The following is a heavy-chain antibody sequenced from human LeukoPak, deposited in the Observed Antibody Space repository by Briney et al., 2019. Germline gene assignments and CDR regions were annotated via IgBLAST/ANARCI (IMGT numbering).Heavy chain of an antibody. CDR3: ARDARYCSSTSCYDSNYYYYMDV. V-gene: IGHV3-11*01. D-gene: IGHD2-2*01. Sequence: PGGSLRLSCAASGFTFSDYYMSWIRQAPGKGLEWVSYISSSGNTIYYADSVKGRFTISRDNAKNSLYLQMNSLRAEDTAVYYCARDARYCSSTSCYDSNYYYYMDVWGKGTTVTISS. CDR2: ISSSGNTI. J-gene: IGHJ6*03. CDR1: GFTFSDYY.